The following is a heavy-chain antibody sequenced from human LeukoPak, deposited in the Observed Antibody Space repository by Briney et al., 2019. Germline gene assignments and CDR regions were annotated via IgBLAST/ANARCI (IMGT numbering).Heavy chain of an antibody. CDR1: GFTFSSYS. Sequence: GGSLRLSCAASGFTFSSYSMSWVRQAPGKGLEWVSTINPSGGSTYYADSVKGRFTISRDNSKHTVYLQMNSLRAEDTAVYYCAKDRAGTPWADWGQGTLVTVSS. CDR2: INPSGGST. J-gene: IGHJ4*02. V-gene: IGHV3-23*01. D-gene: IGHD1-1*01. CDR3: AKDRAGTPWAD.